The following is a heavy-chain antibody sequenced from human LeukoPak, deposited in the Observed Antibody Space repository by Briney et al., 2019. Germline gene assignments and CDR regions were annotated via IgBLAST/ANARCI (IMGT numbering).Heavy chain of an antibody. CDR1: GFTFSSYS. V-gene: IGHV3-21*01. J-gene: IGHJ4*02. CDR2: ISSSSSYI. CDR3: ARVRSGYDSFLDY. D-gene: IGHD5-12*01. Sequence: PGGSLRLSCAASGFTFSSYSMNWVRQAPGKGLEWVSSISSSSSYIYYADSVKGRFTISRDNAKNSLYLQMNSLRAEDTAVYYCARVRSGYDSFLDYWGQGTLVTVSS.